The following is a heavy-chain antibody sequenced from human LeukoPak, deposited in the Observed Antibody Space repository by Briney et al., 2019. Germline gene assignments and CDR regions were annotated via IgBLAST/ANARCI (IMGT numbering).Heavy chain of an antibody. V-gene: IGHV5-51*01. D-gene: IGHD3-3*01. CDR2: IYPRVSDT. CDR1: GYSFSSYS. Sequence: GESLKISCKSLGYSFSSYSIGWVRQMPGKGLEWMGIIYPRVSDTRYSPSFQGQVTISADKSFSTAYLQWSSLKASDTAMYYCARQYYDFWSGYPRQTYYFDYWGQGTLVSVSS. CDR3: ARQYYDFWSGYPRQTYYFDY. J-gene: IGHJ4*02.